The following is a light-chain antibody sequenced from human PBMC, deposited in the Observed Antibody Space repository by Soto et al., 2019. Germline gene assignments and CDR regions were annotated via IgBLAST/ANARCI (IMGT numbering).Light chain of an antibody. CDR2: KAS. CDR1: QTISSW. Sequence: DLPMAHSPSTLSGSVGDRVTITCRASQTISSWLAWYQQKPGKAPKLLIYKASTLKSGVPSRFSGSGSGTEFSLTISSLQPDDFATYYCQHYNSYSEAFGQGTKVDIK. V-gene: IGKV1-5*03. CDR3: QHYNSYSEA. J-gene: IGKJ1*01.